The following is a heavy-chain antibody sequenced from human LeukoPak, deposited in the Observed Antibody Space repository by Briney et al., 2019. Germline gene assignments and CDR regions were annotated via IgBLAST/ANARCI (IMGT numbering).Heavy chain of an antibody. Sequence: GGSLRLSCVASGITLSDHYMSWIRQAPGKGPEWVSYITTGGRTMYYADSVRGRFTISGDNAKNSLYLQMNSLRADDTAVYFCARIHRSNWFDPWGQGTLVTVSS. CDR1: GITLSDHY. CDR2: ITTGGRTM. CDR3: ARIHRSNWFDP. D-gene: IGHD5-18*01. J-gene: IGHJ5*02. V-gene: IGHV3-11*01.